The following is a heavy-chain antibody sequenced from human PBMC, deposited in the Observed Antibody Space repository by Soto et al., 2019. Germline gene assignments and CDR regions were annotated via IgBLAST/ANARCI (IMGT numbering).Heavy chain of an antibody. CDR2: INPSGGST. J-gene: IGHJ4*02. CDR3: AVKRITMVRGVITPFDY. CDR1: GYTFTSYY. V-gene: IGHV1-46*03. Sequence: QVQLVQSGAEVKKPGASVKVSCKASGYTFTSYYMHWVRQAPGQGLEWMGIINPSGGSTSYAQKFQGRVTMNRDTSTSTVYMELSSLRSEDTAVYYCAVKRITMVRGVITPFDYWGQGTLVTVSS. D-gene: IGHD3-10*01.